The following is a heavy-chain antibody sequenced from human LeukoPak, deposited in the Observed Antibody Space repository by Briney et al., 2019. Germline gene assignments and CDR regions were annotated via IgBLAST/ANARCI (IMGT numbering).Heavy chain of an antibody. V-gene: IGHV4-4*07. CDR3: ARLDRGYSYGSKRYYFDY. J-gene: IGHJ4*02. CDR2: IYGGGLFGIGSGRT. D-gene: IGHD5-18*01. CDR1: GGSLSDYF. Sequence: SETLSLTCTVSGGSLSDYFWTWVRQPTGKGLEWIGRIYGGGLFGIGSGRTDYNPSLKSRVTISVDTSKNQFSLKLSSVTAADTAVYYCARLDRGYSYGSKRYYFDYWGQGTLVTVSS.